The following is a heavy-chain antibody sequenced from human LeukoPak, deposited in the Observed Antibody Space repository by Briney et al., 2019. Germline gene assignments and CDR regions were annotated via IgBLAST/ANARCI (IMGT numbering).Heavy chain of an antibody. CDR3: ARVKQGTHYDFWSGYYYYFDY. V-gene: IGHV4-34*01. CDR2: INHSGST. D-gene: IGHD3-3*01. J-gene: IGHJ4*02. CDR1: GGSFSGYY. Sequence: SETLSLTCAVYGGSFSGYYWSWIRQPPGKGLEWIGEINHSGSTNYNPSLKSRVTISVDTSKNQFSLKLSSVTAADTAVYYCARVKQGTHYDFWSGYYYYFDYRGQGTLVTVSS.